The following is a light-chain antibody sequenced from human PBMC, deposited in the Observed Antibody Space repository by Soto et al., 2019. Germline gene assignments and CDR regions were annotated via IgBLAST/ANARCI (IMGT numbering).Light chain of an antibody. CDR1: SSNIGSNY. V-gene: IGLV1-47*01. Sequence: QSVLTQPPSASGTPGQRVTISCSGSSSNIGSNYVYWYQQLPGTAPKLLIYRNNQWPSGVPDRFSGSKSGTSASLAISGLRSEDEADYYCAAWDDSLHVVFGGGTKVTVL. CDR2: RNN. CDR3: AAWDDSLHVV. J-gene: IGLJ2*01.